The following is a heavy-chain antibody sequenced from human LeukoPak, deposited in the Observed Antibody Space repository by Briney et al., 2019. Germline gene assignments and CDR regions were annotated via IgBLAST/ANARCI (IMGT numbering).Heavy chain of an antibody. D-gene: IGHD3-9*01. CDR1: GYTFTSYD. CDR3: ATGAYYNILTVYYNKYYFDY. CDR2: MNPNSGNT. V-gene: IGHV1-8*01. J-gene: IGHJ4*02. Sequence: GASVKVSCKASGYTFTSYDINWVRQATGQGLEWMGWMNPNSGNTGYAQKFQGRVTMTRNTSISTAYMELSSLRSEDTGVDYCATGAYYNILTVYYNKYYFDYGAREPRVTVS.